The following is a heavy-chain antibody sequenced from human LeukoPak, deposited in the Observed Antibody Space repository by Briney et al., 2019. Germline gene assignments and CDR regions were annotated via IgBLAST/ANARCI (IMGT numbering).Heavy chain of an antibody. Sequence: GGSLRLSCAASGFTFSDYYMSWIRQAPGKGLEWVSYISSSGSTIYYADSVKGRFTISRDNAKNSLYLQMNSLRAEDTAVYYCAKDNTLHYYDTSGNFDYWGQGTLVTVSS. J-gene: IGHJ4*02. CDR1: GFTFSDYY. CDR3: AKDNTLHYYDTSGNFDY. CDR2: ISSSGSTI. V-gene: IGHV3-11*01. D-gene: IGHD3-22*01.